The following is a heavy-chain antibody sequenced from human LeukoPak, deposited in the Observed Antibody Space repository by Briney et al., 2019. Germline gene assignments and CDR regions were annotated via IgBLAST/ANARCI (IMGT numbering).Heavy chain of an antibody. Sequence: PSETLSLTCAVYGGSFSGYYWSWIRQPPGKGLEWIGEINHSGSTNYNPSLKSRVTISVDTSKNQFSLKLSSVTAADTAIYYCARDPFDFSQSTAYWYFDVWGRGALVTVSS. J-gene: IGHJ2*01. V-gene: IGHV4-34*01. CDR3: ARDPFDFSQSTAYWYFDV. D-gene: IGHD3/OR15-3a*01. CDR1: GGSFSGYY. CDR2: INHSGST.